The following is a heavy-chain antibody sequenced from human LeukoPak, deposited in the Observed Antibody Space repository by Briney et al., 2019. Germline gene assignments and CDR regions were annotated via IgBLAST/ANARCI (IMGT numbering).Heavy chain of an antibody. Sequence: GGSLRLSCAASGFTFSSYSMNWVRQAPGKGLEWVSSISSSSSYIYYADSVKGRFTISRDNAKNSLYLQMNSLRAEDTAVYYCAKAGYSSSFTDYWGQGTLVTVSS. CDR2: ISSSSSYI. D-gene: IGHD6-13*01. CDR1: GFTFSSYS. V-gene: IGHV3-21*01. CDR3: AKAGYSSSFTDY. J-gene: IGHJ4*02.